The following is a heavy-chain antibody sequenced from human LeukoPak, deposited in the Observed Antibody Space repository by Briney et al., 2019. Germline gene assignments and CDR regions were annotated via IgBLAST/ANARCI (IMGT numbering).Heavy chain of an antibody. CDR3: ASTNYDSSGYYFDY. J-gene: IGHJ4*02. CDR1: GGSISSYY. D-gene: IGHD3-22*01. CDR2: IYYSGST. Sequence: PSETLSLTCTVSGGSISSYYWSWIRQPPGKGLEWIGYIYYSGSTNYNPSLKSRVTISVDTSKNQFSLKLSSVTAADTAVYYCASTNYDSSGYYFDYWGQGTLVTVPS. V-gene: IGHV4-59*01.